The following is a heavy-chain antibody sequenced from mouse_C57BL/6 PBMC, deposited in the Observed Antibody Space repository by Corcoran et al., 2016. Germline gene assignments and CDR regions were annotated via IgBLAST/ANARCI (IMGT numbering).Heavy chain of an antibody. V-gene: IGHV1-26*01. Sequence: EVQLQQSGPELVKPGASVKISCKASGYTFTDYYMNWVKQSHGKSLEWIGDINPNNGGTSYNQKFKGKATLTVDKSSSTAYMELRSLTSEDSAVYYCARRDYGSSYGWYVDVWGTGTTVTVSS. D-gene: IGHD1-1*01. CDR2: INPNNGGT. CDR3: ARRDYGSSYGWYVDV. CDR1: GYTFTDYY. J-gene: IGHJ1*03.